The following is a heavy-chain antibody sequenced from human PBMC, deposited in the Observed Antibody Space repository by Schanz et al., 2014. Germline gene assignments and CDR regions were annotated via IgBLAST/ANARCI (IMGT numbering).Heavy chain of an antibody. V-gene: IGHV3-64*07. CDR3: ARKSLMSAHYDS. J-gene: IGHJ4*02. Sequence: EVQLVESGGDLVQPGGSLRLSCSASGFTFSTFAMHWVRQAPGKGLEYISAISNNGDSTYYADSVKGRFTISRDNSKNTLYLQMGSLRAEDVAVYYCARKSLMSAHYDSWGQGTLXTVSS. D-gene: IGHD3-9*01. CDR1: GFTFSTFA. CDR2: ISNNGDST.